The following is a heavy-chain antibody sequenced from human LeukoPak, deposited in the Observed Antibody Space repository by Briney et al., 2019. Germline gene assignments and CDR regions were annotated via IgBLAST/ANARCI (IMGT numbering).Heavy chain of an antibody. J-gene: IGHJ3*02. CDR3: ARGSYYDLGDDAFDI. D-gene: IGHD4-17*01. V-gene: IGHV4-31*03. CDR2: IYYSGST. Sequence: SETLSLTCTVSGGSISSGGYYWSWIRQHPGKGLEWIGYIYYSGSTYSNPSLKSRVTISVDTSKNQFSLNLSSVTAADTAVYYCARGSYYDLGDDAFDIWGQGTMVTVSS. CDR1: GGSISSGGYY.